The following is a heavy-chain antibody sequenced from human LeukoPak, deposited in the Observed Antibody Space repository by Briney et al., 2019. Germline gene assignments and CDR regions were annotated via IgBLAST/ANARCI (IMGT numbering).Heavy chain of an antibody. J-gene: IGHJ4*02. CDR2: ISYDGSNK. D-gene: IGHD2-15*01. CDR3: ARDRGIVVMVAAQFDY. CDR1: GYTFSSYA. V-gene: IGHV3-30*04. Sequence: GRSLRLSCAASGYTFSSYAMHWVRQAPGKGVESVAVISYDGSNKYYADSVKGRFTISRDNSKNTLYLQMNSLRAEDTAVYYCARDRGIVVMVAAQFDYWGQGTLVTVSS.